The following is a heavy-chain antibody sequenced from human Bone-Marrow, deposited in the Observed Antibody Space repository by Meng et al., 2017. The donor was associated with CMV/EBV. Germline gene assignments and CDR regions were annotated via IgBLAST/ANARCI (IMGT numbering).Heavy chain of an antibody. V-gene: IGHV1-69*10. CDR1: GGTFSSST. J-gene: IGHJ6*02. D-gene: IGHD2-21*01. CDR2: IIPILGIA. Sequence: SVKVSRKASGGTFSSSTISWARQAHGQGLEWMGGIIPILGIANYAQKFQGRVTITADKSTSTAYMELSSLRSEDTAVYYCASDYCGGYCSRDYYGMDVWGQGTTVTVSS. CDR3: ASDYCGGYCSRDYYGMDV.